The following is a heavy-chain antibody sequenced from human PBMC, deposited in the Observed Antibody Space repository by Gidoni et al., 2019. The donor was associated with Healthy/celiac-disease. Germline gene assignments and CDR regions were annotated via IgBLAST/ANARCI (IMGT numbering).Heavy chain of an antibody. J-gene: IGHJ6*02. CDR1: GSAFDDYA. CDR3: AKDGAAVNPYYYGMDV. V-gene: IGHV3-9*01. D-gene: IGHD6-13*01. Sequence: EVQLVASGGGLVQPGRSLRLSCAASGSAFDDYARNWVRQAPGKGLEWVSCISWNSGSIGYADSVKGRFTISRDNAKNSLYLQMNSLRAEDTALYYCAKDGAAVNPYYYGMDVWGQGTTVTVTS. CDR2: ISWNSGSI.